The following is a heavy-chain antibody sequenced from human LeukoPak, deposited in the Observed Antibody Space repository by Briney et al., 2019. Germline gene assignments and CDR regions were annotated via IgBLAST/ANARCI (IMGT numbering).Heavy chain of an antibody. CDR3: ARDPYGSYFDF. J-gene: IGHJ4*02. Sequence: GGSLRLSCAASGFTFSGFEMNWVRQAPGKGLEWVSYISTSGSTIFYADSVKGRFTISRDNAKNSLYLQMNSLRAEDTAVYYGARDPYGSYFDFWGQGTLLTVSS. D-gene: IGHD4-17*01. CDR1: GFTFSGFE. V-gene: IGHV3-48*03. CDR2: ISTSGSTI.